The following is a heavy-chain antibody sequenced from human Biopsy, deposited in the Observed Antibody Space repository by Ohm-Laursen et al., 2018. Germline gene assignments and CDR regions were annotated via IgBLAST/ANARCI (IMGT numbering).Heavy chain of an antibody. V-gene: IGHV3-48*01. Sequence: SLRLSCAASGFIFDDYDMHWVRQAPGKGLEWLSYIKSDSSTIYYTDSVKGRFTISRDNAKNSLFLQMNSLRAEDTAVYYCAREQLMVFAMDVWGQGTTVTVSS. CDR1: GFIFDDYD. D-gene: IGHD2-8*01. CDR2: IKSDSSTI. J-gene: IGHJ6*02. CDR3: AREQLMVFAMDV.